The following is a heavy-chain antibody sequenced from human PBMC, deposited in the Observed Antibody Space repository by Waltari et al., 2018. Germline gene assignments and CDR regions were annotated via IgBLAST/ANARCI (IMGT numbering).Heavy chain of an antibody. CDR2: ISGTGENT. CDR1: GVIFRSND. J-gene: IGHJ4*02. CDR3: ARDPLNDYGGWDDY. V-gene: IGHV3-23*01. D-gene: IGHD4-17*01. Sequence: EVELLESGGTLVQPGGSLRVSCGASGVIFRSNDFSWVRQAPGKGLEWVSSISGTGENTYYAESVKGRFTISRDNSKNTVFLQMNNLRVDDTAIYYCARDPLNDYGGWDDYWGQGTLVTVSS.